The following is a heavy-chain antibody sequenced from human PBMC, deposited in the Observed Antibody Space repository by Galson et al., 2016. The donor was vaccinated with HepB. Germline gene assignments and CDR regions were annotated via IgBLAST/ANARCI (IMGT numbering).Heavy chain of an antibody. J-gene: IGHJ6*03. CDR2: INSDGSDT. CDR1: GFNFASYW. D-gene: IGHD2-2*01. V-gene: IGHV3-74*03. CDR3: AKGFCISTSCCAGFAGYHYVDV. Sequence: SLRLSCAASGFNFASYWMHWVRQGPGKGLVWVSRINSDGSDTTYADSVKGRFTISRDNAKNTLYLQMNSLRAEDTAVYYCAKGFCISTSCCAGFAGYHYVDVWGKGTTVTVSS.